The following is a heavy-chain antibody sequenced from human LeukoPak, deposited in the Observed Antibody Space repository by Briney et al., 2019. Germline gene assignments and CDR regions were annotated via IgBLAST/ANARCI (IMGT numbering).Heavy chain of an antibody. Sequence: SQTLSLTCTLSGGSISSYNRRWIWEPPGKGLERIGDNYTSGRTNNNPSLQRRVTISVDTTKNQFSLKLISVTAADTAVYYCARQSEGPDYYYYMDVWGKGTTVTVSS. CDR1: GGSISSYN. V-gene: IGHV4-4*09. J-gene: IGHJ6*03. CDR3: ARQSEGPDYYYYMDV. CDR2: NYTSGRT.